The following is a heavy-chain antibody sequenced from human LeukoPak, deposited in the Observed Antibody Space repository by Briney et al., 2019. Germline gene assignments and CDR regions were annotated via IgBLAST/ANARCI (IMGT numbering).Heavy chain of an antibody. CDR1: GFTFDDYA. CDR2: ISWNNGSI. CDR3: ARESGGDRDAFDI. J-gene: IGHJ3*02. V-gene: IGHV3-9*01. Sequence: GGSLRLSCAASGFTFDDYAMHWVRHAPGKGLEWVSGISWNNGSIGYADSVKGRFTISRDNAKNSLYLQMNSLRAEDTAVYYCARESGGDRDAFDIWGQGTMVTVSS. D-gene: IGHD2-21*02.